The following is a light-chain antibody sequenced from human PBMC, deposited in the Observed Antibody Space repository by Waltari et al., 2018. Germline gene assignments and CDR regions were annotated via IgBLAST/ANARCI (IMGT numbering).Light chain of an antibody. Sequence: DIQMTQSPSSLSASVGDRVTITCRASQSISSYLNWYQQKPGKAPKLLIYAASSLQIGVPSRFSGSGSGTDFNLTISSLQPEDFATYYCQQSYSTLYTFGQGTKLEIK. J-gene: IGKJ2*01. CDR1: QSISSY. CDR2: AAS. V-gene: IGKV1-39*01. CDR3: QQSYSTLYT.